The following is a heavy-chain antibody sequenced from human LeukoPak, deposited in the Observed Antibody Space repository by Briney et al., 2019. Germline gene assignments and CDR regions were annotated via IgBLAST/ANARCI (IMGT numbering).Heavy chain of an antibody. CDR3: ARDTPYYYDSSGYRSRFDY. CDR1: GYTFTSYG. V-gene: IGHV1-18*01. CDR2: ISAYSGNT. Sequence: ASVKVSCKASGYTFTSYGISWVRQAPGQGLEWMGWISAYSGNTNYAQKLQGRVTMTTDTSTSTAYMELRSLRSDDTAVYYCARDTPYYYDSSGYRSRFDYWGQGTLVTVSS. J-gene: IGHJ4*02. D-gene: IGHD3-22*01.